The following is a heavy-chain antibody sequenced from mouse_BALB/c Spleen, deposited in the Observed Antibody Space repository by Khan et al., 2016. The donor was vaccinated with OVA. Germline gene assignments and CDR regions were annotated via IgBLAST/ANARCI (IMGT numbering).Heavy chain of an antibody. V-gene: IGHV1S41*01. CDR3: ARENYYGRGCYAMDY. CDR1: GYTFPSYW. D-gene: IGHD1-1*01. Sequence: DLVKPGASVKLSCKASGYTFPSYWINWIKQRPGQGLEWIGRIGPGSSNAYYNDMFKGKATLTVDTSSNTAYIQLSSLSSEDSAVYFCARENYYGRGCYAMDYWGQEASVTVSA. J-gene: IGHJ4*01. CDR2: IGPGSSNA.